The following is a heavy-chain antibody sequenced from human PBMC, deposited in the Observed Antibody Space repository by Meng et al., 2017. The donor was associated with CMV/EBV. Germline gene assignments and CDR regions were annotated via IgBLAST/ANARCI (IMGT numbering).Heavy chain of an antibody. J-gene: IGHJ2*01. D-gene: IGHD3-10*01. V-gene: IGHV1-18*01. Sequence: QVQWGQSGAGVKNPGASVKVSCKASCYTFTSYGISWVRQAPGQGLEWMGWISAYNGNTNYAQKLQGRVTMTTDTSTSTAYMELRSLRSDDTAVYYCARDPLFGGGGRFDLWGRGTLVTVSS. CDR2: ISAYNGNT. CDR1: CYTFTSYG. CDR3: ARDPLFGGGGRFDL.